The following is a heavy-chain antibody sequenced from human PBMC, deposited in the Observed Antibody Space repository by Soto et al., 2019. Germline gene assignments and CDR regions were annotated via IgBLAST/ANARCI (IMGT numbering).Heavy chain of an antibody. CDR1: GFTFEDSG. V-gene: IGHV3-23*01. J-gene: IGHJ3*02. Sequence: QPGGSLRLACEASGFTFEDSGMSWVRQAPGQGLEWVSLISSSSSYIYYADSVKGRFTFSRDNSKKTMYLQMNSLRAEDTAVYYCAKTTDGWFSAFEIWGQGTMVTVSS. D-gene: IGHD6-19*01. CDR3: AKTTDGWFSAFEI. CDR2: ISSSSSYI.